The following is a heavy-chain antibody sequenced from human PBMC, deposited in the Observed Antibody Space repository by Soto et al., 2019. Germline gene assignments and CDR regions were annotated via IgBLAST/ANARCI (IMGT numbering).Heavy chain of an antibody. CDR3: ALLNDGDYTF. CDR1: GFSVTSDGVG. CDR2: IFWDDDK. D-gene: IGHD4-17*01. Sequence: QITFKESGPTLVKPKQTLALTCTFSGFSVTSDGVGMGWIRQPPGKALEWLAVIFWDDDKRYSPSLESRLSIARDTSKDQVFLTMTNMESVDTATYYCALLNDGDYTFWGQGTRVTVSS. V-gene: IGHV2-5*02. J-gene: IGHJ4*02.